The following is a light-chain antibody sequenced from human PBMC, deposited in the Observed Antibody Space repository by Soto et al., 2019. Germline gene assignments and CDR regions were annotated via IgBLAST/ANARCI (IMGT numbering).Light chain of an antibody. CDR3: NSYVTSNVVV. J-gene: IGLJ2*01. Sequence: QSGLTQPPSASGPLGQAVTISCTGTRDDVGGYNYVSWYQQHPGKAPKLLIYEVNKRPSGVPARFSGSKSGNTASLTVSGLQAVDEAVYYCNSYVTSNVVVFGGGTKLTVL. CDR1: RDDVGGYNY. CDR2: EVN. V-gene: IGLV2-8*01.